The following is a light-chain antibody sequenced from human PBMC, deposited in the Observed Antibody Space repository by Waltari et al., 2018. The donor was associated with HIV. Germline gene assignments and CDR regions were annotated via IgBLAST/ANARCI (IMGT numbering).Light chain of an antibody. V-gene: IGKV3D-15*03. Sequence: EIVMTQSPVTLSVSPGERATLSCRASQNVGNKIVWYQRRPGQSPRLIMFATSVRATGIPTRFSGSGPGTDFALIITTPQPEDYGIYYCQQYNGSWTFGRGT. CDR2: ATS. J-gene: IGKJ1*01. CDR1: QNVGNK. CDR3: QQYNGSWT.